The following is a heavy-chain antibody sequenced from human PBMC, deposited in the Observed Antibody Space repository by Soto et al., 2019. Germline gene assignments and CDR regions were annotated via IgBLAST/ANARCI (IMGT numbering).Heavy chain of an antibody. J-gene: IGHJ4*02. Sequence: PETLSLTCTVSGRSISSGGYSWGWIRQPPGKGLEWIGSIYHSGSTYYNPSLKSRVPISVDTAKNQFSMRLSSMTPEDTAEYYCARLITGTMYYFDYWGQGTLVTFSS. CDR1: GRSISSGGYS. CDR2: IYHSGST. CDR3: ARLITGTMYYFDY. V-gene: IGHV4-39*07. D-gene: IGHD1-7*01.